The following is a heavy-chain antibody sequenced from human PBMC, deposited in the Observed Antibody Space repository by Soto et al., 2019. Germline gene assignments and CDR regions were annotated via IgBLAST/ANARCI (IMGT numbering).Heavy chain of an antibody. CDR3: ARDPNTYYDILTGYYTRDYYGMDV. J-gene: IGHJ6*02. V-gene: IGHV3-74*01. CDR2: INSDGSST. CDR1: GFTFSSYW. D-gene: IGHD3-9*01. Sequence: TGGSLRLSCAASGFTFSSYWMHWVRQAPGKGLVWVSRINSDGSSTSYADSVKGRFTISRDNAKNTLYLQMISLRAEDTAVYYCARDPNTYYDILTGYYTRDYYGMDVWGQGTTVTV.